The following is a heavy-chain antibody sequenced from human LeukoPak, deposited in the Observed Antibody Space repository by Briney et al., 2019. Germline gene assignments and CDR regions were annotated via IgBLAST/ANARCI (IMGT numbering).Heavy chain of an antibody. CDR3: AKIHYYESSGYLEY. V-gene: IGHV3-30*18. Sequence: GRSLRLSCAASGFTLRSYGMHWGRQAPGKGLGWVAVIGHDGDNKYYADSVRGRFTISRDNSKSTLFLQMNSLRAEDTAVYYCAKIHYYESSGYLEYWGQGTLVTVSS. J-gene: IGHJ4*02. CDR2: IGHDGDNK. D-gene: IGHD3-22*01. CDR1: GFTLRSYG.